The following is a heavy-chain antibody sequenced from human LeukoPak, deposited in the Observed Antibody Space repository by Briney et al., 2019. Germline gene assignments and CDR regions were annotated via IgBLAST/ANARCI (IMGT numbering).Heavy chain of an antibody. V-gene: IGHV4-39*07. J-gene: IGHJ4*02. D-gene: IGHD3-9*01. CDR2: IIYGGSG. CDR1: GGSLSSRSYY. Sequence: SETLSLTCTVSGGSLSSRSYYWGWIRQPPGRGLQWIGSIIYGGSGDYNPSLKSRVTISVDTSKNQFSLKLSSVTAADTAVYYCARGEYDILTGLSFDYWGQGTLVTVSS. CDR3: ARGEYDILTGLSFDY.